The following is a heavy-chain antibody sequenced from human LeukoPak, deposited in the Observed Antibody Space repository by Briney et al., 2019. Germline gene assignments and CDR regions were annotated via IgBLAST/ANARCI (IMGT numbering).Heavy chain of an antibody. V-gene: IGHV1-46*01. CDR2: INPSGGST. CDR1: GYTFTSYY. D-gene: IGHD3-10*01. CDR3: AREGRGWFGELNGMDV. J-gene: IGHJ6*02. Sequence: ASVKVSRKASGYTFTSYYMHWVRQAPGQGLEWMGIINPSGGSTSYAQKFQGRVTMTRDTSASTVYMELSSLRSEDTAVYYCAREGRGWFGELNGMDVWGQGTTVTVSS.